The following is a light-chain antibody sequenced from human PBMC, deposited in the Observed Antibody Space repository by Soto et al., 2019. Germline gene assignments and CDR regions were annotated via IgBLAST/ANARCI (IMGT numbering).Light chain of an antibody. J-gene: IGKJ2*01. V-gene: IGKV1-5*01. CDR3: QQSNSYSPT. Sequence: DIQMTQSPSPLSASVGDRVTITCRASQSISSWLAWYQQKPGKAPKLLIYDASSLESGVPSRFSGSGSGTEFTLTISSLQPDDFATYYCQQSNSYSPTFGQGTKLEIK. CDR2: DAS. CDR1: QSISSW.